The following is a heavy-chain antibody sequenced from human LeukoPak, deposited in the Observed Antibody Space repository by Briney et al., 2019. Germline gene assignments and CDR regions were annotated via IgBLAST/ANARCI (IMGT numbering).Heavy chain of an antibody. Sequence: GALRLSCAASGFTFSSYSMNWVRQPPGKGLEWIGEINHSGSTNYNPSLKSRVTISVDTSKNQFSLKLSSVTAADTAVYYCARGWVHWGQGTLVTVSS. D-gene: IGHD1-1*01. J-gene: IGHJ4*02. CDR2: INHSGST. CDR1: GFTFSSYS. V-gene: IGHV4-34*01. CDR3: ARGWVH.